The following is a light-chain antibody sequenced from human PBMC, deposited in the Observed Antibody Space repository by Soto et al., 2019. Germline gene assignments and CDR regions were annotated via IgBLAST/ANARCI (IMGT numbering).Light chain of an antibody. CDR1: SSDVGRFNF. CDR3: SSYTGSSDFYV. V-gene: IGLV2-8*01. CDR2: EVT. J-gene: IGLJ1*01. Sequence: QSVLTQPPSASGSPGQSVTISCTGTSSDVGRFNFVSWYQQHPGKAPRLLIYEVTKRPSGVPDRFSASKSDNAASLSVSGLQAEDEADYFCSSYTGSSDFYVFGTGTKVTVL.